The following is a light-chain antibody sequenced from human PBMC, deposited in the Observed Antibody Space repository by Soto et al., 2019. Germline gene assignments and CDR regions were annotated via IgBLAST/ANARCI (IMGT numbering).Light chain of an antibody. Sequence: DIQMTQSPSSLSASVGDRVTITCRASQGIRNELGWYQQKPGKAPKRLIYAASSLQSGVPSRFSGSGSWTEFTLTISSLQPEDFSTYYCLQHNSYPPWTFGQGTKVEIK. V-gene: IGKV1-17*01. CDR1: QGIRNE. CDR2: AAS. CDR3: LQHNSYPPWT. J-gene: IGKJ1*01.